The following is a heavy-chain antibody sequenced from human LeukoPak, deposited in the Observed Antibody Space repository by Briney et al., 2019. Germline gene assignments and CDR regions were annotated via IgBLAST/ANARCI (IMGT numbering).Heavy chain of an antibody. Sequence: ASVKVSCTASGYTFTSYGISWVRQAPGQGLEWMGWISAYNGNTNYAQKLQGRVTMTTDTSTSTAYMELRSLRSDDTAVYYWARTDSYSSSWALPYNWFDPWGQGTLVTVSS. D-gene: IGHD6-13*01. CDR1: GYTFTSYG. CDR2: ISAYNGNT. J-gene: IGHJ5*02. V-gene: IGHV1-18*01. CDR3: ARTDSYSSSWALPYNWFDP.